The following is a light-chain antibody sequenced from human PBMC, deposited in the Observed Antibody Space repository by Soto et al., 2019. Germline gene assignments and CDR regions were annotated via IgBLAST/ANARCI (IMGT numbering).Light chain of an antibody. CDR3: SSHTSGSTRV. CDR1: SSDVGGYDY. CDR2: EVT. Sequence: QSVLTQPASVSGSPGQLIAISCTGTSSDVGGYDYVSWYQQHPDKAPKLMIYEVTKRPSGVSNRFSGSKSGNTASLTISGLQPEDEADYYCSSHTSGSTRVFGSGTKLTVL. J-gene: IGLJ1*01. V-gene: IGLV2-14*01.